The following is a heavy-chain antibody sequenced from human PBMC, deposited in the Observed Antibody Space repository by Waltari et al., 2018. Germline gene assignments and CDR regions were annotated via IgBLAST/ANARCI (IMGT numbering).Heavy chain of an antibody. D-gene: IGHD6-19*01. V-gene: IGHV3-21*02. CDR2: ITSSSTHI. CDR3: TRDVYGSGGDYFEP. Sequence: QLVASGGGLDKPGGSLRLSCPASGFTLGSWGRNGVRQAPGKGLEWIASITSSSTHIFYADAVKGRFTISRDDAKDSLYLQVDSLRVDDTGVYYCTRDVYGSGGDYFEPWGQGTLVTVSS. J-gene: IGHJ4*02. CDR1: GFTLGSWG.